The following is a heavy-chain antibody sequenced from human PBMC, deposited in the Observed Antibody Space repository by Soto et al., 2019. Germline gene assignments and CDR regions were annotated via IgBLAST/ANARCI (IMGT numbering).Heavy chain of an antibody. J-gene: IGHJ6*02. CDR2: IYHSGST. Sequence: QVQLQESGPGLVKPSGTLSLTCAVSGGSISSSNWWSWVRQPPGKGLEWIGEIYHSGSTNYNPSLKSRVTISVDKSKNQFSLKLSSVTAADTAVYYCARDYDSSGYYTYYYGMDVWGQGTTVTVSS. V-gene: IGHV4-4*02. CDR1: GGSISSSNW. CDR3: ARDYDSSGYYTYYYGMDV. D-gene: IGHD3-22*01.